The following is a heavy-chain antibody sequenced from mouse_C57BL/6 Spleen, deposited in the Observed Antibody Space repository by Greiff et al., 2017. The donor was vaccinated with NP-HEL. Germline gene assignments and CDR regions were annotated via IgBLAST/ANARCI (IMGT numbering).Heavy chain of an antibody. D-gene: IGHD4-1*01. CDR2: ISSGSSTI. Sequence: EVKVVESGGGLVKPGGSLKLSCAASGFTFSDYGMHWVRQAPEKGLEWVAYISSGSSTIYYADTVKGRFTISRDNAKNTLFLQMTSLRSEDTAMYYCAREGVGRSFAYWGQGTLVTVSA. CDR1: GFTFSDYG. V-gene: IGHV5-17*01. J-gene: IGHJ3*01. CDR3: AREGVGRSFAY.